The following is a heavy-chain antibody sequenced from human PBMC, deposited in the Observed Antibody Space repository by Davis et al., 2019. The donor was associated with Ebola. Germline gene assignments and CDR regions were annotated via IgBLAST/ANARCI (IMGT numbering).Heavy chain of an antibody. CDR2: INYSGNT. CDR3: ARGNYGDYIVLYYYNMDV. V-gene: IGHV4-59*01. D-gene: IGHD4-17*01. CDR1: GGSISRYY. Sequence: SETLSLTCTVSGGSISRYYWSWIRQPPGKGLEWIGYINYSGNTNYNPSLKSRVTMSVDTSKNQFSLKLSSVTAADTAVYYCARGNYGDYIVLYYYNMDVWGQGTTVTVSS. J-gene: IGHJ6*02.